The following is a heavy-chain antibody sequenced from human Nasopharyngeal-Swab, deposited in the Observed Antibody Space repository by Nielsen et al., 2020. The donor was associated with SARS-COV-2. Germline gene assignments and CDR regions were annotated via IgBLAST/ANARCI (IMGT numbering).Heavy chain of an antibody. Sequence: WVRQAPGQGLEWMGWINPNSGGTNYAQKFQGWVTMTRDTSISTAYMELSSLRSEDTAVYYCARITVAAADYWGQGTLVTVSS. CDR3: ARITVAAADY. V-gene: IGHV1-2*04. CDR2: INPNSGGT. D-gene: IGHD6-19*01. J-gene: IGHJ4*02.